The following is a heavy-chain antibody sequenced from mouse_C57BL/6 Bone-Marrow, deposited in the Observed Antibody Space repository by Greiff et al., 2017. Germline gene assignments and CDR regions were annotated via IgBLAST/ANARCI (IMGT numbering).Heavy chain of an antibody. CDR1: GYTFTTYP. D-gene: IGHD2-4*01. CDR2: FHPYNDDT. V-gene: IGHV1-47*01. Sequence: QVQLKESGAELVKPGASVKMSCKASGYTFTTYPIEWMKQNHGKSLEWIGNFHPYNDDTKYNEKFKGKATLTVEKSSSTVYLELSRLTSDDSAVYDCARVIYYDYDGWYFDVWGTGTTVTVSS. J-gene: IGHJ1*03. CDR3: ARVIYYDYDGWYFDV.